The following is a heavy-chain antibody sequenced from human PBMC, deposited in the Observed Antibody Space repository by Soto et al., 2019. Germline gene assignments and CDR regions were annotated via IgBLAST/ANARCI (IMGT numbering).Heavy chain of an antibody. CDR3: AKDAAYYFDY. V-gene: IGHV3-9*01. CDR1: GFTFDNYA. CDR2: ISWDSGSI. Sequence: LRLSCAASGFTFDNYAMHWVRQAPGKGLEWVSGISWDSGSIDYADSVRGRFTISRDNARNSLYLRMSSLRPEDTALYYCAKDAAYYFDYWGQGTLVTVSS. D-gene: IGHD6-25*01. J-gene: IGHJ4*02.